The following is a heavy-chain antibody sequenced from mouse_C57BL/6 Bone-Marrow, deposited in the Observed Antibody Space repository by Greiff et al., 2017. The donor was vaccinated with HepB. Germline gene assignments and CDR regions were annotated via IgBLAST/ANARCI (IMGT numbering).Heavy chain of an antibody. J-gene: IGHJ3*01. V-gene: IGHV1-50*01. CDR2: IDPSDSYT. Sequence: QVQLQQPGAELVKPGASVKLSCKASGYTFTSYWMQWVKQRPGQGLEWIGEIDPSDSYTNYNQKFKGKATLTVDTSSSTAYMQLSSLTSEDSAVYYCAREGYYGNTWFAYWGQGTLVTISA. CDR3: AREGYYGNTWFAY. D-gene: IGHD2-1*01. CDR1: GYTFTSYW.